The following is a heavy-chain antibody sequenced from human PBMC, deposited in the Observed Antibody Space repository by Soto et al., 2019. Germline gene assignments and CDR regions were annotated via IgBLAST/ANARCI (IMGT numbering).Heavy chain of an antibody. Sequence: QVQLVQYGAEVKKPGSSVKVSCKASGGTCSSYTISWVRQAPGQGLEWMGSISPILGIANYGQKFQGRVTITADKSTSTAYMELSRLRSEDTAVYYCARLSGDYGYWGQGTLVTVSS. V-gene: IGHV1-69*02. CDR1: GGTCSSYT. D-gene: IGHD4-17*01. J-gene: IGHJ4*02. CDR2: ISPILGIA. CDR3: ARLSGDYGY.